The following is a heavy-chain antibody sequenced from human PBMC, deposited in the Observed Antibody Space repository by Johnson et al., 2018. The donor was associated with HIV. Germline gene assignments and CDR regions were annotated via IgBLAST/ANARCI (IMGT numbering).Heavy chain of an antibody. CDR2: INSDGSST. V-gene: IGHV3-74*02. D-gene: IGHD3-10*01. CDR1: GFTVSSNY. J-gene: IGHJ3*02. Sequence: MLLVESGGGLVQPGGSLRLSCAASGFTVSSNYMSWVRQAPGKGLVWVSRINSDGSSTSYADSVKGRFTISRDNAKNTLYLQMNSLRAEDTAVYYCARARRVRGVIIPDAFDIWGQGTMVTVSS. CDR3: ARARRVRGVIIPDAFDI.